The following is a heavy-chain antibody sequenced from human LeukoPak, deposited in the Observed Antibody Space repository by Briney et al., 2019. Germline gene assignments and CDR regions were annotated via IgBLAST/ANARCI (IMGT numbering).Heavy chain of an antibody. CDR2: ISTNGGGT. Sequence: RPGGSLRLSCAASGFTFSSYAMHCVRQTPGKGLEYVSAISTNGGGTYYANSVKGRFTISRDNSKNTLYLQMGSLRAEDMAVYFCARYCNGVTCYSGYDYWGQGTLVTVSS. CDR1: GFTFSSYA. J-gene: IGHJ4*02. V-gene: IGHV3-64*01. CDR3: ARYCNGVTCYSGYDY. D-gene: IGHD2-15*01.